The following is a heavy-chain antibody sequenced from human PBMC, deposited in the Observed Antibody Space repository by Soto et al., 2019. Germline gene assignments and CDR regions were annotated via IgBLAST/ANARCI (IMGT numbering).Heavy chain of an antibody. CDR3: VRGASLNFDY. CDR1: GFTFDDYG. V-gene: IGHV3-20*04. J-gene: IGHJ4*02. Sequence: EVQLVESGGGVLRPGGSLRLSCAASGFTFDDYGMSWARQAPGKGLEWVSGVNWNGGSTGYADSVKGRFTISRYNAKHSLYLQMNSLRAEDTAFYYCVRGASLNFDYWGQGTLVTVSS. D-gene: IGHD1-26*01. CDR2: VNWNGGST.